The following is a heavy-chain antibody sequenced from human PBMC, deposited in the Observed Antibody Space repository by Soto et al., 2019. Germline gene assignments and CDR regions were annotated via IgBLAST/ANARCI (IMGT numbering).Heavy chain of an antibody. CDR1: GFSFSTYA. J-gene: IGHJ5*02. D-gene: IGHD2-2*01. Sequence: GGSLRLSCAASGFSFSTYAMHWVRQAPGKGLQWVAVIWHDETEAYYADSVKGRFTISRDNSKNTVYLQMNSLRGEDTALYYCATQTRPYLPSPADPWSQGT. V-gene: IGHV3-33*01. CDR2: IWHDETEA. CDR3: ATQTRPYLPSPADP.